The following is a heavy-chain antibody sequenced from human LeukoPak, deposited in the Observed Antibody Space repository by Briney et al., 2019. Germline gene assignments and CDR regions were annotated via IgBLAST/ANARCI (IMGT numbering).Heavy chain of an antibody. D-gene: IGHD3-3*01. V-gene: IGHV1-69*13. Sequence: ASVKVSCKASGGTFTNSAISWVRQAPGQGLEWMGGINPIFRTANYAQQFQGRVTIIADESTSTAYMELSLLKFEDTAVYYCARGGGIFGVLTTAHYYGIDVWGQGTTVTVSS. CDR1: GGTFTNSA. J-gene: IGHJ6*02. CDR3: ARGGGIFGVLTTAHYYGIDV. CDR2: INPIFRTA.